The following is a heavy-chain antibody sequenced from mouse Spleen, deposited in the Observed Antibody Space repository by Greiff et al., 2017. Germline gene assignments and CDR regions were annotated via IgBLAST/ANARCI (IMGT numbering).Heavy chain of an antibody. CDR1: GYSITSGYY. J-gene: IGHJ1*01. CDR3: ARRGSNWYFDV. Sequence: ESGPGLVKPSQSLSLTCSVTGYSITSGYYWNWIRQFPGNKLEWMGYISYDGSNNYNPSLKNRISITRDTSKNQFFLKLNSVTTEDTATYYCARRGSNWYFDVWGAGTTVTVSS. CDR2: ISYDGSN. V-gene: IGHV3-6*02. D-gene: IGHD5-1*01.